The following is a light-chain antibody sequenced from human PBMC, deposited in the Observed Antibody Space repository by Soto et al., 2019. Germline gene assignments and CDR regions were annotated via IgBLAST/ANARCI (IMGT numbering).Light chain of an antibody. Sequence: QSALTQPASVSGSPGQSITISCTGTSSDVGGYNYVSWYQQHPGKAPKLMIYDVSDRPSGVSNRFSASKSGNTASLTISGLQAEDEADYYCCSYTSSSTPWVFG. CDR2: DVS. CDR3: CSYTSSSTPWV. J-gene: IGLJ1*01. CDR1: SSDVGGYNY. V-gene: IGLV2-14*03.